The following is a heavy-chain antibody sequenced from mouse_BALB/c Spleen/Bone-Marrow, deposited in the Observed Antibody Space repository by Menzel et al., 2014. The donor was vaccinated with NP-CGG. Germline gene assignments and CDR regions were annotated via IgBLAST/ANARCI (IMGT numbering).Heavy chain of an antibody. J-gene: IGHJ2*01. Sequence: EVQLQESGGGLVQPGGSRKLSCAASGFTFSSFGMHWVRQAPEKGLEWVAYISSGSSTVYYADKVMGRFTIPRDNPKNTLFLQMTSLRSEDTAMYYCARSGSSSGYFDYWGQGTTLTVSS. CDR2: ISSGSSTV. CDR3: ARSGSSSGYFDY. D-gene: IGHD1-1*01. V-gene: IGHV5-17*02. CDR1: GFTFSSFG.